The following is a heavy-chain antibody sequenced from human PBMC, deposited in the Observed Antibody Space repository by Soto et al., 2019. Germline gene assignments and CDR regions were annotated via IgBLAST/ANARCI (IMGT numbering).Heavy chain of an antibody. CDR2: IYYSGST. V-gene: IGHV4-31*03. CDR1: GGSISSGGYY. J-gene: IGHJ6*03. CDR3: ARDQMALPSGPPYYMDV. Sequence: SETLSLTCTVSGGSISSGGYYWSWIRQHPGKGLEWIGYIYYSGSTYYNPSLKSRVTISVDTSKNQFSLKLSSVTAADTAVYYCARDQMALPSGPPYYMDVWGKGTTVTVSS.